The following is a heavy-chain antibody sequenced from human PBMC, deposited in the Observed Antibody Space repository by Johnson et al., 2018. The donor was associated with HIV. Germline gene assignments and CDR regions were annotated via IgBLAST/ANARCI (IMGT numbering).Heavy chain of an antibody. Sequence: VQLVESGGGVVQPGGSLRLSCAASGFTFSSYDMHWVRQATGKGLEWVSAIGTAGDTYYPGSVKGRFTISREDAKSSLYLQMNSLRAGDTAVYYCARANRGRNDAFDIWGQGTMVTVSS. V-gene: IGHV3-13*01. J-gene: IGHJ3*02. CDR1: GFTFSSYD. CDR3: ARANRGRNDAFDI. D-gene: IGHD2-15*01. CDR2: IGTAGDT.